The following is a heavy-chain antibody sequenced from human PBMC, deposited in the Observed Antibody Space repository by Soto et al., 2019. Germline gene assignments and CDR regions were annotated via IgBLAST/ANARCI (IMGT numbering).Heavy chain of an antibody. Sequence: SETLSLTCPVSGASITNFYWSWIRQSASKGLEWIGRIYTRGSTDYNPSLKSRVIMSIDTSKNQVSLTLSSVTAADTAIYYCARGGAYYFDSWGQGILVTVSS. J-gene: IGHJ4*02. CDR3: ARGGAYYFDS. CDR1: GASITNFY. V-gene: IGHV4-4*07. CDR2: IYTRGST. D-gene: IGHD3-16*01.